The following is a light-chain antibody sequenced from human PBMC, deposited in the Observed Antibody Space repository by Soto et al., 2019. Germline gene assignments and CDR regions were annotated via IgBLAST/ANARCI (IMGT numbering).Light chain of an antibody. Sequence: DIQMTQSPSSLSASVGDSVTITCRASQSMGTYLNWYQQKSGRAPKLLICAASSLQSGVPSRFSGSGSGVDFTLSVSNLQPGDFATYYCQQTFSVPPTFGGGTKVELK. CDR3: QQTFSVPPT. CDR1: QSMGTY. J-gene: IGKJ4*01. V-gene: IGKV1-39*01. CDR2: AAS.